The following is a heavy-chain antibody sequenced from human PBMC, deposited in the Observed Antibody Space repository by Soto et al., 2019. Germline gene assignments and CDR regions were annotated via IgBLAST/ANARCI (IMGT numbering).Heavy chain of an antibody. J-gene: IGHJ4*02. D-gene: IGHD4-17*01. CDR1: GFTFSNAW. CDR3: TPDIPWADYGDYDGGGCLVY. V-gene: IGHV3-15*01. CDR2: IKSKTDGGTT. Sequence: GGSLRLSCAASGFTFSNAWMSWVRQAPGKGLEWVGRIKSKTDGGTTDYAAPVKGRFTISRDDSKNTLYLQMNSLKTEDTAVNYCTPDIPWADYGDYDGGGCLVYWGQGTQVTVSS.